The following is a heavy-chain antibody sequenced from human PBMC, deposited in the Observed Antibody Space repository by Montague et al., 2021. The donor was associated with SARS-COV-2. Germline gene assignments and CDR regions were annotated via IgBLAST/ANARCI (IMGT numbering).Heavy chain of an antibody. CDR2: ISYSGRT. CDR1: GGSVSSSPYY. D-gene: IGHD3-10*01. J-gene: IGHJ6*03. Sequence: SDTLSLTCTVSGGSVSSSPYYWGWIRQPPGRGLEWVGSISYSGRTYFSPSLKSRLTISVDSSENQFSLRLSSVTAADTAVYYCASSYYYGSGTYVYNYYMDVWGKGTTVTVSS. V-gene: IGHV4-39*01. CDR3: ASSYYYGSGTYVYNYYMDV.